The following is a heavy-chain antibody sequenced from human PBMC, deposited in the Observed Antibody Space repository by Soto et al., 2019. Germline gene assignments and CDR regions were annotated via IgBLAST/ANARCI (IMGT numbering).Heavy chain of an antibody. CDR3: ARRTNWNPHYYYGMDV. V-gene: IGHV5-10-1*01. CDR1: GYSFSSYW. CDR2: IDPSDSYT. J-gene: IGHJ6*02. Sequence: GESLKISCKGSGYSFSSYWISWGRQMPGKGLEWMGRIDPSDSYTNYSPSFQGHVTISADKSISTAYLQWSSLKASDTAMYYCARRTNWNPHYYYGMDVWGQGTTVTVSS. D-gene: IGHD1-20*01.